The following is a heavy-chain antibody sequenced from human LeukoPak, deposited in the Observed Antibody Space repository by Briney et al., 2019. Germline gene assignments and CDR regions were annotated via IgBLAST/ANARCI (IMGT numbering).Heavy chain of an antibody. CDR3: ARLPRVYDSSGYPQPFDY. D-gene: IGHD3-22*01. Sequence: ASVKVSCKASGYTFTSYDINWVRQATGQGLEWMGWIIPIFGTANYAQKFQGRVTITTDESTSTAYMELSSLRSEDTAVYYCARLPRVYDSSGYPQPFDYWGQGTLVTVSS. V-gene: IGHV1-69*05. CDR2: IIPIFGTA. J-gene: IGHJ4*02. CDR1: GYTFTSYD.